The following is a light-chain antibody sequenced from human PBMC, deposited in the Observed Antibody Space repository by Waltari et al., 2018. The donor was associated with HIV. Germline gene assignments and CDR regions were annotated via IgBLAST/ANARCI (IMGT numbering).Light chain of an antibody. V-gene: IGKV3-15*01. CDR2: GAS. Sequence: EVVMTQSPATLSVSPGEGVTLSCRASQSIGWRLAWYQQKPGQAPRLLIYGASNRDSGIPVRFCGSGSGTDFTLTISSVQSEDCAVYYCQQYNNWPPITFGQGTRLEIK. CDR3: QQYNNWPPIT. CDR1: QSIGWR. J-gene: IGKJ5*01.